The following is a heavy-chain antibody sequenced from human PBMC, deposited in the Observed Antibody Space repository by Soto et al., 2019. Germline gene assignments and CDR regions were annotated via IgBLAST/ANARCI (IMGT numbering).Heavy chain of an antibody. J-gene: IGHJ6*02. D-gene: IGHD2-2*01. Sequence: QVQLVQSGAEVKKPGSSVKVSCKASGGTFSSYAISWVRQAPGQGLEWMGGIIPIFGTANYAQKFQGRVTITADESTSTAYMELSSLRSEDTAVYYCARLGGGLVSISTSYYYYGMDVWGQGTTVTVSS. CDR2: IIPIFGTA. V-gene: IGHV1-69*12. CDR3: ARLGGGLVSISTSYYYYGMDV. CDR1: GGTFSSYA.